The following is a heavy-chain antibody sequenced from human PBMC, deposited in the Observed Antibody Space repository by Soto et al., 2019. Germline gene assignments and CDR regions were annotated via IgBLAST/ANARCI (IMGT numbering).Heavy chain of an antibody. CDR1: GFTFSNYA. CDR3: ARDFSMVIVAPGY. J-gene: IGHJ4*02. D-gene: IGHD5-12*01. V-gene: IGHV3-33*08. CDR2: IWYDGSNT. Sequence: GGSLRLSCAVSGFTFSNYAMHWVRQAPGKGLEWVGFIWYDGSNTFYAESVKGRFTISRDNSKNTVYLQINALRAEDTAVYYCARDFSMVIVAPGYWGQGTLVTGSS.